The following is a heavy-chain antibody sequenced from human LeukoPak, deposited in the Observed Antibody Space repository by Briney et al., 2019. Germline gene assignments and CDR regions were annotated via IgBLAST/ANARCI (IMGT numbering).Heavy chain of an antibody. CDR3: ARGGTLEYFQH. Sequence: GGALRLSCAASLFTFSIYEMNWVRQAPGSGLEWVSYISSSGSTIYYADSVKGRFTISRDNAKNSLYLQMNSLRAEDTAVYYCARGGTLEYFQHWGQGTLVTVSS. V-gene: IGHV3-48*03. CDR1: LFTFSIYE. CDR2: ISSSGSTI. J-gene: IGHJ1*01.